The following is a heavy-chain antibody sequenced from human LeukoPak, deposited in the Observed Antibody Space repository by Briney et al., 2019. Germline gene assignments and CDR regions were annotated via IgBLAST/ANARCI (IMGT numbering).Heavy chain of an antibody. CDR3: ARRADYGDYDVDGWDY. V-gene: IGHV5-51*01. J-gene: IGHJ4*02. D-gene: IGHD4-17*01. CDR2: IYPGDPDT. Sequence: GESLKISCKGSGYSFTSYWIGWVRQMPGKGLEWMGIIYPGDPDTRYSPSFQGQVTISADKSISTAYLQWSSLKASDTAVYYCARRADYGDYDVDGWDYWGQGTLVTVSS. CDR1: GYSFTSYW.